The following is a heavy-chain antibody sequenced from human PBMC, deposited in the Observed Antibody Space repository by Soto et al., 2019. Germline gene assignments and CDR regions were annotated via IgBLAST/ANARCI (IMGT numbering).Heavy chain of an antibody. J-gene: IGHJ6*02. V-gene: IGHV4-4*02. CDR3: ARDPILEWLFPYYYYGMDV. Sequence: SETLSLTCAVSGGSISSSNWWSWVRQPPGKGLEWIGEIYHSGSTNYNPSLKSRVTISVDKSKNQFSLKLSSVTAADTAVYYCARDPILEWLFPYYYYGMDVWGQGTTVTVSS. D-gene: IGHD3-3*01. CDR1: GGSISSSNW. CDR2: IYHSGST.